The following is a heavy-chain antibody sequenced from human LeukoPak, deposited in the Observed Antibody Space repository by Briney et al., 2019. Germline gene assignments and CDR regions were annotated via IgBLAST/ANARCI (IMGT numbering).Heavy chain of an antibody. J-gene: IGHJ4*02. D-gene: IGHD4-17*01. V-gene: IGHV4-38-2*01. CDR1: GYSISSGYY. CDR2: INHSGNT. CDR3: ARVNGDYVQY. Sequence: PSETLSLTCAVSGYSISSGYYCGWIRQPPGKGLEWIGTINHSGNTYYNPSLDSRGTLSVDTSRNQFPLNMRSMTAADTAVYYCARVNGDYVQYWGQGTLVTVSS.